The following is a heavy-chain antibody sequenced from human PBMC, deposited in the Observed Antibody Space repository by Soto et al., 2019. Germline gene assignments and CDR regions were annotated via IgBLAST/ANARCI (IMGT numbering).Heavy chain of an antibody. Sequence: ASVKVSCKASGDTFTGYYMHWVRQAPGQGLEWMGWINPNSGGTNYAQKFQGWVTMTRDTSISTAYMELSRLRSDDTAVYYCVKEIGGYSGYQVDYWGQGTLVTVSS. V-gene: IGHV1-2*04. J-gene: IGHJ4*02. CDR1: GDTFTGYY. CDR3: VKEIGGYSGYQVDY. D-gene: IGHD5-12*01. CDR2: INPNSGGT.